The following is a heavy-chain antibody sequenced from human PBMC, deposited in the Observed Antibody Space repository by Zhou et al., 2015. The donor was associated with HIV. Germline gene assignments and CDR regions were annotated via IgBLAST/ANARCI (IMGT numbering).Heavy chain of an antibody. CDR1: GGTFSSYA. D-gene: IGHD1-26*01. J-gene: IGHJ3*02. Sequence: QDQFVQSGPAVREPGSSVKVSCKASGGTFSSYAISWVRQAPGQGLEWMGGIIPIFGTANYAQKFQGRVTITADESTSTAYMELSSLRSEDTAVYYCARGVGANDAFDIWGQGTMVTVSS. CDR3: ARGVGANDAFDI. CDR2: IIPIFGTA. V-gene: IGHV1-69*12.